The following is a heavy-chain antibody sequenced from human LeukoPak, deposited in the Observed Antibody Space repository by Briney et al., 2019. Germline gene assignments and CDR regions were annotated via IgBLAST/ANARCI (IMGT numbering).Heavy chain of an antibody. CDR1: GFSFSTYS. J-gene: IGHJ6*03. CDR3: ARVSAAGHYYYYYYMDV. Sequence: PGGSLRLSCAASGFSFSTYSMSWVRQAPGKGLEWVSSIRGGGQDTYYADSVKGRFTISRDNSKNTLYLQMNGLRAEDTAVYYCARVSAAGHYYYYYYMDVWGKGTTVTVSS. D-gene: IGHD6-13*01. V-gene: IGHV3-23*01. CDR2: IRGGGQDT.